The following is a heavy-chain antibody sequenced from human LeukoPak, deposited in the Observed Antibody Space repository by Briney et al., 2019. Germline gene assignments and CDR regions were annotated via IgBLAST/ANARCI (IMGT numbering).Heavy chain of an antibody. Sequence: SETLSLTCAVYGGSFSGYYWSWIRQPPGKGLEWIGEINHSGSTNYNPSLKSRVTISVDTSKNQFSLKLSSVTAADTAVYYCARLRYYDILTGYWRAFDIWGQARMVTVCS. CDR3: ARLRYYDILTGYWRAFDI. CDR1: GGSFSGYY. V-gene: IGHV4-34*01. CDR2: INHSGST. J-gene: IGHJ3*02. D-gene: IGHD3-9*01.